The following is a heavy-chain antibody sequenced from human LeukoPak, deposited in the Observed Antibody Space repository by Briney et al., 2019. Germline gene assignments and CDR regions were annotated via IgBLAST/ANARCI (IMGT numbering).Heavy chain of an antibody. V-gene: IGHV3-23*01. CDR1: GFTFSNYA. D-gene: IGHD6-13*01. CDR2: INGSDGST. Sequence: GGSLTLSCAASGFTFSNYAMSWVRQPPAKGLEWVSAINGSDGSTYYADSVKGRSTTSRDNSKNTLYLQMNRLRAEETAVYYCAKKSVAAAGYNGFDPWGQGTLVTVSS. CDR3: AKKSVAAAGYNGFDP. J-gene: IGHJ5*02.